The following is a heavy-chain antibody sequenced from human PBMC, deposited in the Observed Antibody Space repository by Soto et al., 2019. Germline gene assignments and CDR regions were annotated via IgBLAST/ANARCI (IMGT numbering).Heavy chain of an antibody. J-gene: IGHJ6*03. Sequence: EVQLVESGGGLVQPGGSLKLACLASGFPLSDSAIHWVRKASGKGLEWVGRIRSKTNNYATTYGAPVRGRFTLSRDDSKNTAYLQMNNLVSEDAAVYYCTRHARGQDEHSFYNYFMDVWGKGTTVSV. V-gene: IGHV3-73*01. CDR3: TRHARGQDEHSFYNYFMDV. CDR2: IRSKTNNYAT. CDR1: GFPLSDSA. D-gene: IGHD3-3*02.